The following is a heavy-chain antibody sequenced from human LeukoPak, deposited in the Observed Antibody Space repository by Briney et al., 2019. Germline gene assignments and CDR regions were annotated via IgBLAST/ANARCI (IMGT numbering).Heavy chain of an antibody. D-gene: IGHD6-13*01. Sequence: QPGGSLRLSCAASGFTFDDYAMHWVRQAPGKGLEWVSGISWNSGSIGYADSVKGRFTISRDNAKNSLYLQMNSLRAEDTALYYCAKDIAAAAVGLDCWGRGTLVTVSS. CDR2: ISWNSGSI. V-gene: IGHV3-9*01. CDR1: GFTFDDYA. J-gene: IGHJ4*02. CDR3: AKDIAAAAVGLDC.